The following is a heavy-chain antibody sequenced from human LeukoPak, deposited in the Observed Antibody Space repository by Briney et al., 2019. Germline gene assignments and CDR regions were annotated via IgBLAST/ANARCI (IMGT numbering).Heavy chain of an antibody. CDR1: GFTFSSYG. Sequence: GGSLRLSCAASGFTFSSYGMHWVRQAPGKGLEWVAVISYDGSNKYYADSVKGRFTISRDNSKNTLYLQMNSLRAEDTAVYYCAKDIGAVPAASLYYYYGMDVWGQGTTVTVSS. CDR3: AKDIGAVPAASLYYYYGMDV. V-gene: IGHV3-30*18. J-gene: IGHJ6*02. D-gene: IGHD2-2*01. CDR2: ISYDGSNK.